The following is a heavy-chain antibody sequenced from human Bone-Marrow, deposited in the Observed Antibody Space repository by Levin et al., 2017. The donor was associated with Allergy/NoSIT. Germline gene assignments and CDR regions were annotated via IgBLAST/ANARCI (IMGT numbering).Heavy chain of an antibody. V-gene: IGHV3-30-3*01. CDR3: ARSLWAGTLDY. CDR1: GFTFSHYT. CDR2: IPYDGGKN. D-gene: IGHD6-19*01. J-gene: IGHJ4*02. Sequence: PGGSLRLSCAASGFTFSHYTFHWVRQAPGKGLEWVALIPYDGGKNYYADSVTGRFTISRDISENTLYLQMNSLKPEDTALYYCARSLWAGTLDYWSQGTLVTVSS.